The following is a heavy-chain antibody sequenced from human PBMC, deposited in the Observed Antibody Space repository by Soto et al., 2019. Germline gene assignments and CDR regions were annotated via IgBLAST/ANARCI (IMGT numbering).Heavy chain of an antibody. CDR1: GYTFTAFY. V-gene: IGHV1-2*02. Sequence: ASVKVSCKASGYTFTAFYIHWVRQAPGQGLEWVGWINPNTGGTDYAQRFQGRVTMTRDTSISTAYMELSRLRSDDTAMYYCARDRPPDYWGQGATVTVYS. D-gene: IGHD6-6*01. J-gene: IGHJ4*02. CDR2: INPNTGGT. CDR3: ARDRPPDY.